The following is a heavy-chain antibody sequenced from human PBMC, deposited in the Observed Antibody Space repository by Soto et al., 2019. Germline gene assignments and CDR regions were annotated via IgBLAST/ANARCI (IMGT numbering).Heavy chain of an antibody. CDR1: GFTLSSYA. V-gene: IGHV3-23*01. CDR2: ISGSGGST. CDR3: AKEMATIGYIDY. D-gene: IGHD5-12*01. Sequence: PGGSLRLSCAASGFTLSSYATSWVRQAPGKGLEWVSAISGSGGSTYYAGSVKGRFTISRDNSKNTLYLQMNSLRAEDTAIYYCAKEMATIGYIDYWGPGTLVTVSS. J-gene: IGHJ4*02.